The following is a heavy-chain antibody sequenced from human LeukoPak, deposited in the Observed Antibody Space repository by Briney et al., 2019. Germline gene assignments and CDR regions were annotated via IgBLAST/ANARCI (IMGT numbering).Heavy chain of an antibody. Sequence: GGSLRLSCVTSGITFSNYYMHWVRQVPGEGLVWVSHIIQDGSVASYADSVKGRFTISRDNAKNTVYLQLNNLGAEDTAVYYCATDDYRGLGYWGQGTLVTVSS. CDR2: IIQDGSVA. V-gene: IGHV3-74*01. D-gene: IGHD3-16*01. CDR3: ATDDYRGLGY. CDR1: GITFSNYY. J-gene: IGHJ4*02.